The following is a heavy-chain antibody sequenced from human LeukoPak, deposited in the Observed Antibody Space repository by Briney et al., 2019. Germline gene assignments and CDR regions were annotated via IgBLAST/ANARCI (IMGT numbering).Heavy chain of an antibody. V-gene: IGHV1-24*01. Sequence: ASVKVSCKVSGYTLTELSMHWVRQAPGKGLEWMGGFDPEGGETIYAQKFQGRVTMTEDTSTDTAYMELSSLRSEDTAVYYCATVAYYYDSSGRNAFDIWGQGTMVTVSS. CDR1: GYTLTELS. D-gene: IGHD3-22*01. CDR2: FDPEGGET. CDR3: ATVAYYYDSSGRNAFDI. J-gene: IGHJ3*02.